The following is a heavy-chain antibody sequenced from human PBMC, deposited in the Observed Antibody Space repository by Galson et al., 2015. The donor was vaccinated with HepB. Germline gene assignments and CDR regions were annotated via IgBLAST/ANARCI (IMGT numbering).Heavy chain of an antibody. D-gene: IGHD3-10*01. CDR3: AKDNPEWFGQTTGAFDI. V-gene: IGHV3-23*01. CDR1: GFTFSSYA. CDR2: ISGSGGST. J-gene: IGHJ3*02. Sequence: SLRLSCAASGFTFSSYAMSWVRQAPGKGLEWVSAISGSGGSTYYADSVKGRFTISRDNSKNTLYLQMNSLRAEDTAVYYCAKDNPEWFGQTTGAFDIWGQATMVTVSS.